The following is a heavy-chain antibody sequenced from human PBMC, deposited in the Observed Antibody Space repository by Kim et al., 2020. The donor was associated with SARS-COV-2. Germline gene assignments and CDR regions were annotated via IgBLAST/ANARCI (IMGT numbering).Heavy chain of an antibody. J-gene: IGHJ4*02. CDR1: GFTFSSYG. V-gene: IGHV3-33*05. CDR3: AREPKYSSSWTHRYYFDY. CDR2: ISYDGSNK. Sequence: GGSLRLSCAASGFTFSSYGMHWVHQAPGKGLEWVAVISYDGSNKYYADSVKGRFTISRDNSKNTLYLQMNSLRAEDTAVYYCAREPKYSSSWTHRYYFDYWGQGTLVTVSS. D-gene: IGHD6-13*01.